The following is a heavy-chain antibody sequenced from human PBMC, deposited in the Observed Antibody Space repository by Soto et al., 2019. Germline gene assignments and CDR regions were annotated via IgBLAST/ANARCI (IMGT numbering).Heavy chain of an antibody. J-gene: IGHJ4*02. D-gene: IGHD3-10*01. CDR1: GFTFSNYC. CDR2: INRDGTGT. V-gene: IGHV3-74*01. CDR3: GSGASGSSRLDY. Sequence: EVQLVESGGGLVQPGGSLRLSCAASGFTFSNYCMHWVRQAPGKGLVWVSRINRDGTGTNYAASVKGKFPISRDQAKNTWCLQMNSLRAQHTAVYYWGSGASGSSRLDYWGQGTLVTVSS.